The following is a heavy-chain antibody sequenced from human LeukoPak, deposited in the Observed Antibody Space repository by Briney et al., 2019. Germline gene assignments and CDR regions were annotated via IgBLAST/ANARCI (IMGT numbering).Heavy chain of an antibody. Sequence: TSETLSLTCTVSGGSISSSSYYWGWIRQPPGKGLEWIGSIYYSGSTYYNPSLKSRVTMSVDTSKNQFSLKLSSVTAADTAVYYCARLFRAFDYWGQGTLVTVSS. J-gene: IGHJ4*02. D-gene: IGHD3-10*01. CDR3: ARLFRAFDY. V-gene: IGHV4-39*07. CDR2: IYYSGST. CDR1: GGSISSSSYY.